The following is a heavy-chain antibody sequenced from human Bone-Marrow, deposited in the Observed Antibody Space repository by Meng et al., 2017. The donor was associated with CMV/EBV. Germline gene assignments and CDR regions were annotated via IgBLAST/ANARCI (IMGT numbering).Heavy chain of an antibody. CDR2: IRSKPKGYAP. CDR1: GFSFSGSA. D-gene: IGHD6-6*01. Sequence: GGSLRLSCAASGFSFSGSAMHWVRQRSGKGLEWVGRIRSKPKGYAPAYAASVEGRFTISRDDSKNTAYLQMNRLKTEDTAVYYCTRLIDYSSSSWFNYWGQGTLVTVSS. J-gene: IGHJ4*02. V-gene: IGHV3-73*01. CDR3: TRLIDYSSSSWFNY.